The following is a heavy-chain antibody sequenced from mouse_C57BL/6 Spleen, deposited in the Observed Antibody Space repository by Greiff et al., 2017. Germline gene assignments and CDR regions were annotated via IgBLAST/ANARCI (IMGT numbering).Heavy chain of an antibody. CDR2: IYPGNSDT. J-gene: IGHJ1*03. CDR3: TRDGLYDGYYVGYFDV. CDR1: GYTFTSYW. V-gene: IGHV1-5*01. D-gene: IGHD2-3*01. Sequence: VHVKQSGTVLARPGASVKMSCKTSGYTFTSYWMHWVKQRPGQGLEWIGAIYPGNSDTSYNQKFKGKAKLTAVTSASTAYMELSSLTNEDSAVYYCTRDGLYDGYYVGYFDVWGTGTTVTVSS.